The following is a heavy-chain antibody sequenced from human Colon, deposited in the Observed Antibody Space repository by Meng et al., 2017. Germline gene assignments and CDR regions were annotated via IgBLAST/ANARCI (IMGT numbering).Heavy chain of an antibody. Sequence: GGSLRLSCAASGFTFSNYWMSWVRQAPGKGLEWVANMKEDGGEIYYVDSVKGGFTISRDNAKNSLYLQMNSLRAEDTAVYYCARDDDGSGHWRFYFDYWGQGTLVTVSS. CDR1: GFTFSNYW. V-gene: IGHV3-7*01. D-gene: IGHD3-22*01. CDR3: ARDDDGSGHWRFYFDY. J-gene: IGHJ4*02. CDR2: MKEDGGEI.